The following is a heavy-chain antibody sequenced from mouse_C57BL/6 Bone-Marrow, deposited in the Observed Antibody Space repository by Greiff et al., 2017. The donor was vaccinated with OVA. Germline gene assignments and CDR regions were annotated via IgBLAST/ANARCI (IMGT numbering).Heavy chain of an antibody. CDR2: IDPSDSYT. Sequence: QVQLQQPGAELVMPGASVKLSCKASGYTFTSYWMHWVKQRPGQGLEWIGEIDPSDSYTNYNQKFKGKSTLTVDKSSSTAYMQISSLTSEDSAVYYCAGVYYYGMYFEVWGTGTTVTVSA. CDR1: GYTFTSYW. D-gene: IGHD1-1*01. V-gene: IGHV1-69*01. CDR3: AGVYYYGMYFEV. J-gene: IGHJ1*03.